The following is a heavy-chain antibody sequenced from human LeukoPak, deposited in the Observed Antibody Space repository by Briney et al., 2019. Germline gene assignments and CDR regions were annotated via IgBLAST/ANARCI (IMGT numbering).Heavy chain of an antibody. CDR2: MNPNSGNT. D-gene: IGHD3-3*01. CDR1: GYTFTSYD. J-gene: IGHJ1*01. V-gene: IGHV1-8*02. CDR3: ARDYPRGERFLRGVAPEYFQH. Sequence: GASVKVSCKASGYTFTSYDISWVRQATGQGLEWMGWMNPNSGNTGYAQKLHGRVTMTTDTSTSTAYMELRSLRSDDTAVYYCARDYPRGERFLRGVAPEYFQHWGQGTLVTVSS.